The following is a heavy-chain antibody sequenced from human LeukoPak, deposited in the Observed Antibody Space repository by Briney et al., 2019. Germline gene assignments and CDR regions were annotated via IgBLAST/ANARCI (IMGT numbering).Heavy chain of an antibody. CDR2: INHSGST. J-gene: IGHJ4*02. V-gene: IGHV4-34*01. CDR3: ARFGFWSGSAI. Sequence: PSETLSLTCAVYGGSFSGYYWSWIRQPPGKGLEWIGEINHSGSTNYNPSLKSRATISVDTSKNQFSLKLSSVTAADTAVYYCARFGFWSGSAIWGQGTLVTVSS. D-gene: IGHD3-3*01. CDR1: GGSFSGYY.